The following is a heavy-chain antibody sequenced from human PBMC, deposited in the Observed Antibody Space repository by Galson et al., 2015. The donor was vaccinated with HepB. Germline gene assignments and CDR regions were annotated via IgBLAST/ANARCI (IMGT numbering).Heavy chain of an antibody. D-gene: IGHD3/OR15-3a*01. CDR1: GGSISSGQYY. V-gene: IGHV4-30-4*01. Sequence: TLSLTCTVSGGSISSGQYYWSWIRQPPGKGLEWIGYIYYSGSTSYNPSLKSRLTISVDTSKNQFSLKLSSVTAADTAVYHCARGTGYQSWFDPWGQGTLVTVSS. CDR3: ARGTGYQSWFDP. J-gene: IGHJ5*02. CDR2: IYYSGST.